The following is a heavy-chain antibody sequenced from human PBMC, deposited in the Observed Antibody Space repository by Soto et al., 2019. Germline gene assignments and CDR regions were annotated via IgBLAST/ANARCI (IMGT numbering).Heavy chain of an antibody. J-gene: IGHJ4*02. V-gene: IGHV4-30-4*01. CDR2: IHNSGNT. D-gene: IGHD3-16*02. CDR3: ARSTYGEGYPHFFAD. Sequence: QVQLQESGPGLVMPSQTLSLTCTVSGGSIHDIDSYWTWIRQSPGRGPEWIGYIHNSGNTFYSPYLKRRLAISIETSKSQFSLKLSAVTAADTAFYYCARSTYGEGYPHFFADWGQGTLVTVSS. CDR1: GGSIHDIDSY.